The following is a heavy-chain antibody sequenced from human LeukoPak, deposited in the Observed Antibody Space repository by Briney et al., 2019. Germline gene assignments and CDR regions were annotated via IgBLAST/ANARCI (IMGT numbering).Heavy chain of an antibody. D-gene: IGHD1-1*01. CDR2: ISGSGGRT. Sequence: GGSLRLSCAASAFTFSSYAMSWVRQAPGKGLEWVSGISGSGGRTYYADSVKGRFTISRDNSKNTLYLQMNSLRAEDTAIYYCAKDGGTDDVYYFDYWGQGTLVTVSS. J-gene: IGHJ4*02. V-gene: IGHV3-23*01. CDR1: AFTFSSYA. CDR3: AKDGGTDDVYYFDY.